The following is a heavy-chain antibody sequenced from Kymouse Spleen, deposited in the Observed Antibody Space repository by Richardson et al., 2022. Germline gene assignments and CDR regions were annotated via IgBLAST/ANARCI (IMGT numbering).Heavy chain of an antibody. CDR2: IWYDGSNK. Sequence: QVQLVESGGGVVQPGRSLRLSCAASGFTFSSYGMHWVRQAPGKGLEWVAVIWYDGSNKYYADSVKGRFTISRDNSKNTLYLQMNSLRAEDTAVYYCARSDILTGPRDYYGMDVWGQGTTVTVSS. D-gene: IGHD3-9*01. CDR3: ARSDILTGPRDYYGMDV. J-gene: IGHJ6*02. V-gene: IGHV3-33*01. CDR1: GFTFSSYG.